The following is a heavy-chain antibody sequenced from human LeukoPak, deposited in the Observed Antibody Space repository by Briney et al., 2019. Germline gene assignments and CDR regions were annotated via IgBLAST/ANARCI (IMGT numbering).Heavy chain of an antibody. CDR3: ARGLDGGSSGIATNYFDY. Sequence: PSETLSLTCAVYGGSFSGYYWSWIRQPPGKGLEWIGEINHSGSTNYNPSLKSRVTISVDTSKNQFSLKLSSVTAADTAVYYCARGLDGGSSGIATNYFDYWGQGTLVTVSS. V-gene: IGHV4-34*01. CDR1: GGSFSGYY. CDR2: INHSGST. D-gene: IGHD6-13*01. J-gene: IGHJ4*02.